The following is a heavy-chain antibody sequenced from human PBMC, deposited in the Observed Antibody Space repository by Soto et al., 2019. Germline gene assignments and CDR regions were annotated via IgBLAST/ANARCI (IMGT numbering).Heavy chain of an antibody. CDR2: IYDNGIT. Sequence: QVVLQESGPGLVKPSETLSLTCSVSGRSITSYYWSWVRQSPGKGLEWIGYIYDNGITSQNPSLKSRVTMAADTSQNQFSLKLTSVTGVDTAVYYGARTYDSNGYADQFDAWGDGILVTLTS. CDR1: GRSITSYY. V-gene: IGHV4-59*12. D-gene: IGHD3-22*01. CDR3: ARTYDSNGYADQFDA. J-gene: IGHJ4*01.